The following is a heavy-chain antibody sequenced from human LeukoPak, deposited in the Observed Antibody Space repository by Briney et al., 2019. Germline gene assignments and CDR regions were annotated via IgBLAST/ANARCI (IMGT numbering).Heavy chain of an antibody. CDR1: SYSISSGYY. J-gene: IGHJ4*02. V-gene: IGHV4-38-2*02. Sequence: PSETLSLTCTVSSYSISSGYYWGWIRQPPGKGLEWIGSIYHSGSTYYNPSLQSRVTISVDTSKNQFSLKLSSVTAADTAVYYCARDWGHYDYVWGSYLSHGTYWGQGTLVTVSS. CDR3: ARDWGHYDYVWGSYLSHGTY. CDR2: IYHSGST. D-gene: IGHD3-16*02.